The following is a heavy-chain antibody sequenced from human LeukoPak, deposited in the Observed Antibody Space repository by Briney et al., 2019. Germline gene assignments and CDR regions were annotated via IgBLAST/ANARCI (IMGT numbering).Heavy chain of an antibody. CDR1: GFTFSSYS. V-gene: IGHV3-21*01. CDR3: ARESLTYYYDSSGLDY. CDR2: ISSSSSYI. D-gene: IGHD3-22*01. J-gene: IGHJ4*02. Sequence: GGSLRLSCAASGFTFSSYSMNWVRQAPGKGLEWVSSISSSSSYIYYADSVKGRFTISRDNAKNPLYLQMNSLRAEDTAVYYCARESLTYYYDSSGLDYWGQGTLVTVSS.